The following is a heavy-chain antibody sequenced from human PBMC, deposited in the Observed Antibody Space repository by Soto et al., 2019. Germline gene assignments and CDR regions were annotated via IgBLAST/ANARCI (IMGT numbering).Heavy chain of an antibody. CDR1: GGSISSYD. CDR3: ARVGSGSYYNPYFDY. CDR2: IYYSGST. J-gene: IGHJ4*02. D-gene: IGHD3-10*01. V-gene: IGHV4-59*01. Sequence: PSETLSLTCSVSGGSISSYDWSWIRQPPGKGLEWIGYIYYSGSTNYNPSLKSRVTISVDTSKNQFSLKLSSVTAADTAVYYCARVGSGSYYNPYFDYWGQGTLVTVSS.